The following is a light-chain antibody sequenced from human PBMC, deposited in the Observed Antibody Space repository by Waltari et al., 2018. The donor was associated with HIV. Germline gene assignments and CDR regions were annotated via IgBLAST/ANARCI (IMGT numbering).Light chain of an antibody. CDR3: CSYAGSSTLM. Sequence: QSALTQPASVSGSPGQSITISCTGTSSEVGRYNLVPWYQQHPGKAPKVMIYEGSKRPSGVSNRFSGSKSGNTASLTISGLQAEDEADYYCCSYAGSSTLMFGGGTKLTVL. CDR1: SSEVGRYNL. CDR2: EGS. V-gene: IGLV2-23*01. J-gene: IGLJ3*02.